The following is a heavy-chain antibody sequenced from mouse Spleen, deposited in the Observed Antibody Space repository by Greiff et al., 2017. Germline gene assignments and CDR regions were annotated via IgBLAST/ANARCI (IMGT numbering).Heavy chain of an antibody. D-gene: IGHD2-14*01. V-gene: IGHV1-62-2*01. Sequence: VQLQQSGAELVKPGASVKLSCKASGYTFTEYTIHWVKQRSGQGLEWIGWFYPGSGSIKYNEKFKDKATLTADKSSSTVYMELSRLTSEDSAVYFCARHEEDRYDRGNYFDYWGQGTTLTVSS. J-gene: IGHJ2*01. CDR2: FYPGSGSI. CDR1: GYTFTEYT. CDR3: ARHEEDRYDRGNYFDY.